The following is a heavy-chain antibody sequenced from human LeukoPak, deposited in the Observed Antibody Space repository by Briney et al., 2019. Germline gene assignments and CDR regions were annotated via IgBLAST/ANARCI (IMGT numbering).Heavy chain of an antibody. Sequence: SETLSLTCTVSGGSINSYYWSWIRQPAGKGLEWIGRFYTSGSTNYNPSLKSRVTMSVDTSKNQFSQKLSSVTAADTAVYYCAIECGSYPFDYWGQGNLVTVSA. CDR2: FYTSGST. CDR1: GGSINSYY. D-gene: IGHD1-26*01. CDR3: AIECGSYPFDY. V-gene: IGHV4-4*07. J-gene: IGHJ4*02.